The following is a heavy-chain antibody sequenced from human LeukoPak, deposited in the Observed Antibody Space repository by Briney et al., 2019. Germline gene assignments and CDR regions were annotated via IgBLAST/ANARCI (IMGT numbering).Heavy chain of an antibody. Sequence: GGSLRLSCAASGFTFGDYPRNWVRQGPGKGLEWLSLISGDGATTYYADSVKGRFTISRDNIKNSLYLQMNSLRTEDTALYYCAKDYCWGQGTLVAVTS. CDR3: AKDYC. CDR2: ISGDGATT. V-gene: IGHV3-43*02. J-gene: IGHJ4*02. CDR1: GFTFGDYP.